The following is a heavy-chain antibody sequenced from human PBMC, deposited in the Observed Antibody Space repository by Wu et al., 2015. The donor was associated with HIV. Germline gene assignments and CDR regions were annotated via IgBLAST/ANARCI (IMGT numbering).Heavy chain of an antibody. D-gene: IGHD2-21*01. CDR3: ATGDEGGGYSEF. Sequence: VQLVQSGAEVKKPGTSVTISCRVPGYIFTDFYLHWVQQAPGKGLEWMGLVDPEDGETTYAEKFQGRVAITADTSTNTAYMQLSSLEFDDTAIYYCATGDEGGGYSEFWGQGTLVTVSS. J-gene: IGHJ4*02. CDR2: VDPEDGET. CDR1: GYIFTDFY. V-gene: IGHV1-69-2*01.